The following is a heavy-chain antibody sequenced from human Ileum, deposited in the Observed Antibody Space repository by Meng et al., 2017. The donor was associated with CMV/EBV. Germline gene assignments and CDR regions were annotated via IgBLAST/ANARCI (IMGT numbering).Heavy chain of an antibody. Sequence: GSLRLSCTVSGVSVSSSAYYWGWIRQPPGKGLEWIGNIYYDGNTYYNPSLKSRVTISVDTSKNQFSLKLSSVTAADTAVYYCARARHYSNLDYWGQGTLVTVSS. D-gene: IGHD4-11*01. CDR1: GVSVSSSAYY. V-gene: IGHV4-39*07. CDR3: ARARHYSNLDY. CDR2: IYYDGNT. J-gene: IGHJ4*02.